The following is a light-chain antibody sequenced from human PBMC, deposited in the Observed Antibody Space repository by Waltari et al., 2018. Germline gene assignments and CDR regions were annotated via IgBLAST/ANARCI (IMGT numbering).Light chain of an antibody. CDR2: DVN. J-gene: IGLJ1*01. CDR1: SRDIGAATF. V-gene: IGLV2-14*03. Sequence: QSALTQPASVSGSPGQSITISCTGPSRDIGAATFVSWYQKHPGKAPKVMIYDVNNRPSGVSSRFSGSKSGNTASLTIAGLQAEDEADYYCSSYTTGSTRYVFGSGTKVTVL. CDR3: SSYTTGSTRYV.